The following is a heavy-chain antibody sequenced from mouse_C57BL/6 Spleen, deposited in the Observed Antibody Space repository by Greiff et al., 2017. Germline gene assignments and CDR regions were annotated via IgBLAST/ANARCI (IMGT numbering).Heavy chain of an antibody. CDR2: IYPGDGDT. CDR1: GYAFSSSW. D-gene: IGHD2-4*01. V-gene: IGHV1-82*01. CDR3: ARRPIYYDYDLDY. J-gene: IGHJ2*01. Sequence: VQLQQSGPELVKPGASVKISCKASGYAFSSSWMNWVKQRPGKGLEWIGRIYPGDGDTNYNGKFKGKATLTADKSSSTAYMQLSSLTSEDSAVYFCARRPIYYDYDLDYWGQGTTLTVSS.